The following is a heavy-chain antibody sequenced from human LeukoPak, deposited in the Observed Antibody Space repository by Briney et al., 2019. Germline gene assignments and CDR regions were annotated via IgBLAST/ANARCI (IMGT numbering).Heavy chain of an antibody. CDR1: GFTFSSYE. D-gene: IGHD3-10*02. CDR3: AELGITMIGGV. CDR2: ISSSGSTI. Sequence: GGSLRLSCAASGFTFSSYEMNWVRQAPGKGLEWVSYISSSGSTIYYADSVKRRFTISRDNAKNSLYLQMHSLRAEDTAVYYCAELGITMIGGVWGKGTTVTISS. V-gene: IGHV3-48*03. J-gene: IGHJ6*04.